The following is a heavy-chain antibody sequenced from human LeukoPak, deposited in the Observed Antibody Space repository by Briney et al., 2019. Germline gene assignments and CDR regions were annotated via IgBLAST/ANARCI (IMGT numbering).Heavy chain of an antibody. Sequence: GGSLRLSCAASGFTFSNYSMNWVRQAPGKGLEWVSSISITSTFIYYADSVKGRFTISRDNAENSLYLQMNSLRVEDTAVYYCARAPTVLVGYCSSSSCQADYWGQGTLVTVSS. CDR2: ISITSTFI. CDR1: GFTFSNYS. V-gene: IGHV3-21*01. CDR3: ARAPTVLVGYCSSSSCQADY. J-gene: IGHJ4*02. D-gene: IGHD2-2*01.